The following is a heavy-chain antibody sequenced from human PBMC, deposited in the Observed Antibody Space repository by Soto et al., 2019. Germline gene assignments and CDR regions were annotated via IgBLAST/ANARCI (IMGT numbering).Heavy chain of an antibody. D-gene: IGHD3-22*01. J-gene: IGHJ5*02. Sequence: TLSLTCAVFNGSLSGYYWSWIRQPPGKGPEWIGESNHGGSTNYNPSLRSRLTISVDTSKNQFSLRMRSVTAADTAVYYCARGSRSLYYYDTSASNYFGPWGQGTLVTVSS. CDR1: NGSLSGYY. V-gene: IGHV4-34*01. CDR3: ARGSRSLYYYDTSASNYFGP. CDR2: SNHGGST.